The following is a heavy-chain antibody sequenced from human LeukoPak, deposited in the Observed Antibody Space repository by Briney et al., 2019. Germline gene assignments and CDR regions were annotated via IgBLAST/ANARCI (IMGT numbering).Heavy chain of an antibody. CDR1: GFTFSGYW. J-gene: IGHJ4*02. D-gene: IGHD3-16*01. V-gene: IGHV3-74*03. Sequence: GGSLRLSCATSGFTFSGYWMHWVRQAPGKGLGWVSRISMDGSDTTYADSVKGRFTISRDNAKNSLYLQMNSLRAEDTAVYYCARAGGSRPYWGQGTLVTVSS. CDR2: ISMDGSDT. CDR3: ARAGGSRPY.